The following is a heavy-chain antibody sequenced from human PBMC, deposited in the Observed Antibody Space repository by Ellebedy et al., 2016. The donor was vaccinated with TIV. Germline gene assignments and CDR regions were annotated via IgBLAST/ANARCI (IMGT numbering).Heavy chain of an antibody. Sequence: ASVKVSCKASGYTFSGSYMHWVRQAPGQGLEWMGWMNPNSGGTNYAQKFQGRVTMTRDTSISTAYMELSSLRSDDTAVHYCATQDSSSWYWSFDFWGQGTLVTVSS. D-gene: IGHD6-13*01. V-gene: IGHV1-2*02. CDR1: GYTFSGSY. CDR3: ATQDSSSWYWSFDF. CDR2: MNPNSGGT. J-gene: IGHJ4*02.